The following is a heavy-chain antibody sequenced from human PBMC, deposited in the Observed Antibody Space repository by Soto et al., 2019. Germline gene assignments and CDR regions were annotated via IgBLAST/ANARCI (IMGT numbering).Heavy chain of an antibody. CDR1: GGSFSGYY. CDR3: ARGRRNWFDP. J-gene: IGHJ5*02. Sequence: QVQLQQWGAGLLKPSETLSLTCAVYGGSFSGYYWSWIRQPPGKGLEWIGEINHSGSTNYNPSLKSRVTISVDTSKNQFSPKLSSVTAADTAVYYCARGRRNWFDPWGQGTLVTVSS. V-gene: IGHV4-34*01. CDR2: INHSGST.